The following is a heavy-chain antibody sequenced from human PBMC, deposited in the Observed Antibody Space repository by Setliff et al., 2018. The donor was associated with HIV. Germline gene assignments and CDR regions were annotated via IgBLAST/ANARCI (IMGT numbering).Heavy chain of an antibody. V-gene: IGHV1-18*01. CDR3: ARDREYMDV. Sequence: ASVKVSCKAPGYTFTSYGISWVRQAPGQGLEWMGWISAYNGNTNYAQKLQGRVTMTTDTSSSTAYLDLRSLRSDDTAVYYCARDREYMDVWGKGTTVTVSS. J-gene: IGHJ6*03. CDR1: GYTFTSYG. CDR2: ISAYNGNT.